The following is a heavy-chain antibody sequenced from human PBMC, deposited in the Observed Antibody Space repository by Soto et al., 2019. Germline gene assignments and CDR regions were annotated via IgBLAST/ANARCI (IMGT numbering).Heavy chain of an antibody. CDR3: AKLYWNPRYFDY. V-gene: IGHV3-23*01. J-gene: IGHJ4*02. D-gene: IGHD1-1*01. CDR2: ITDSGGST. Sequence: VRQARGTGLAWVSSITDSGGSTDYADSVKGRFTISRDNSRNTLYLQMNSLRADDTAVYYCAKLYWNPRYFDYWGQGTRVTVSS.